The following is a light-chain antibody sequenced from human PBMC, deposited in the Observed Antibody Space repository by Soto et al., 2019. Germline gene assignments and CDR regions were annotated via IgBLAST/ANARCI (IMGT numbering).Light chain of an antibody. J-gene: IGKJ5*01. V-gene: IGKV3-20*01. CDR2: GAS. Sequence: EIVLTQSPGTLSLSPGERATLSCRASQSVSSSYLAWYQQKPGQAPRLLIYGASSRANGIPDRFSGSGSGTAFTLTISRLEPEDLAVYYCQQYGSSPQTFGQGTRLEIK. CDR3: QQYGSSPQT. CDR1: QSVSSSY.